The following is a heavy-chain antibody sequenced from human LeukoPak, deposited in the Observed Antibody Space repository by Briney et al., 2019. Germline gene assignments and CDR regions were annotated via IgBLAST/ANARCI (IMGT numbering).Heavy chain of an antibody. V-gene: IGHV3-23*01. CDR3: AKVVWWNFRYLDY. J-gene: IGHJ4*02. Sequence: GPLRLSWAASGFTFSNCGMSRVRQGPGKGVEWVSTISGSGGTTNYAGSVNGRFTISRDNSKNTLYLQMNSLRAEDTALYYCAKVVWWNFRYLDYWGQGALVTVSS. CDR2: ISGSGGTT. D-gene: IGHD3-16*02. CDR1: GFTFSNCG.